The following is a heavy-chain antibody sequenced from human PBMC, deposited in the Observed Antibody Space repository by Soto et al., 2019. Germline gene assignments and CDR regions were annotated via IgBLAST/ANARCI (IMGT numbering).Heavy chain of an antibody. D-gene: IGHD5-18*01. CDR2: NYYSGIT. Sequence: TRARKGCISGGSLSSGSYYWTWIRQHPGKGLEWIGYNYYSGITYYSPSFQGQVTISADKSISTAYLQWSSLKASDTAMYYCARTESGYSYGFDDVCGQASPVTVSS. CDR1: GGSLSSGSYY. CDR3: ARTESGYSYGFDDV. J-gene: IGHJ6*02. V-gene: IGHV4-31*01.